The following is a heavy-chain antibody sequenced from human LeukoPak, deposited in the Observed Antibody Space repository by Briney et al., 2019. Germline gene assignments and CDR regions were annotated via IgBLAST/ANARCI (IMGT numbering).Heavy chain of an antibody. V-gene: IGHV3-21*01. CDR3: AMQTEQDCSSTSCYGGFDY. Sequence: SGGSLRLSCAASGFTFSSYSMNWVRQAPGKGLEWVSSISSSSSYIYYADSVKGRFTISRDNAKNSLYLQMNSLRAEDTAVYYCAMQTEQDCSSTSCYGGFDYWGQGTLVTVSS. CDR1: GFTFSSYS. CDR2: ISSSSSYI. J-gene: IGHJ4*02. D-gene: IGHD2-2*01.